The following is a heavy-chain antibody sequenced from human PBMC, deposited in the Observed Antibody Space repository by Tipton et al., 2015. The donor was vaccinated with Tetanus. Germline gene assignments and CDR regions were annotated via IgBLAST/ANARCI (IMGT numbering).Heavy chain of an antibody. CDR3: ARWRDGFNRALDS. V-gene: IGHV4-34*01. D-gene: IGHD5-24*01. CDR1: YDSFYGYY. Sequence: TLSLTCAVYYDSFYGYYWSWIRQPPGKGLEWIGEISHSENTNYNPSLQSRVTISMNTANNHIYLNLTSATAADTAVYYCARWRDGFNRALDSWGQGIMVTVSS. CDR2: ISHSENT. J-gene: IGHJ4*02.